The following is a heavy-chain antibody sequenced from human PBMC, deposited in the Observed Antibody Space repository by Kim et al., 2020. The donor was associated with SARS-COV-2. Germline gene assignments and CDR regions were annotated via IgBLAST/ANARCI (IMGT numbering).Heavy chain of an antibody. CDR1: GYTFTSYA. CDR2: INVGIGNT. Sequence: ASVKVSCKASGYTFTSYAVHWVRQAPGQRPEWMGWINVGIGNTEYSQKFQGRVTITRDTSASAAYMQLSSLTSEDTAVYFCARGGELLCFDYWGQGTLVTVSS. V-gene: IGHV1-3*01. J-gene: IGHJ4*02. CDR3: ARGGELLCFDY. D-gene: IGHD3-10*01.